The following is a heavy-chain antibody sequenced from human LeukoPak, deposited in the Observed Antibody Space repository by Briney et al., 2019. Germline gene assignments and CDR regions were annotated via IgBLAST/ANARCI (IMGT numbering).Heavy chain of an antibody. D-gene: IGHD3-3*01. CDR3: ARDGDFWSGYDY. CDR2: INPNSGGT. CDR1: GYTFTGYY. V-gene: IGHV1-2*06. J-gene: IGHJ4*02. Sequence: ASVKVSCKASGYTFTGYYMHWVRQAPGQGLEWMGRINPNSGGTNYAQKFQGRVTMTRDTSISTAHMELSRLRSDDTAVYYCARDGDFWSGYDYWGQGTLVTVSS.